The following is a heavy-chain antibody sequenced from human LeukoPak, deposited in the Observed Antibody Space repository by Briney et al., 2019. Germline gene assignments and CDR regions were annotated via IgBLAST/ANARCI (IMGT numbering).Heavy chain of an antibody. CDR3: ARVEGSSTSLDY. D-gene: IGHD6-13*01. CDR2: INPNSGGT. Sequence: VASVKVSCKASGYTFTGYYMHWVRQAPGQGLEWMGWINPNSGGTNYAQKFQGRVTMTRDTSISTAYMELSRLRSDDTAVYYCARVEGSSTSLDYWGQGTLVTVSS. V-gene: IGHV1-2*02. J-gene: IGHJ4*02. CDR1: GYTFTGYY.